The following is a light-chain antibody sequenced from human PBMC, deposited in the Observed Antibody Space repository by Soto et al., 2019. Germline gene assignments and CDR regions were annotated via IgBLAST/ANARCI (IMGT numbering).Light chain of an antibody. CDR2: GNS. J-gene: IGLJ1*01. Sequence: QSLLPQPPSVSGAPGQRVTISCTGSSSNIGAGYDVHWYQQLPGTAPKLLIYGNSNRPSGVPDRFSGSKSGTSASLAITGLQAGDEADYYCQSYDSSLSGSDVFGTGTKVTVL. CDR1: SSNIGAGYD. CDR3: QSYDSSLSGSDV. V-gene: IGLV1-40*01.